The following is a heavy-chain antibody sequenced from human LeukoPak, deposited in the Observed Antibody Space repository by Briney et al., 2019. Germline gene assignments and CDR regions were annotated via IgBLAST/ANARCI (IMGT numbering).Heavy chain of an antibody. Sequence: SETLSLTCTVSGGSISSYYWSWIRQPPRKGLEWIGYIYYSGSTNYNPSLKSRVTISVDTSKNQFSLKLSSVTAADTAVYYCARSPKSIAAQPLLFDYWGQGTLVTVSS. CDR1: GGSISSYY. CDR2: IYYSGST. CDR3: ARSPKSIAAQPLLFDY. J-gene: IGHJ4*02. D-gene: IGHD6-13*01. V-gene: IGHV4-59*01.